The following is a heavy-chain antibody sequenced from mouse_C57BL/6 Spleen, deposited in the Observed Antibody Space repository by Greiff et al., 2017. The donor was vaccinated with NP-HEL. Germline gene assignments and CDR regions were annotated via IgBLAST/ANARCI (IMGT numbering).Heavy chain of an antibody. V-gene: IGHV1-22*01. CDR3: ARSGQHSGDY. Sequence: EVQLQQSGPELVKPGASVKMSCKASGYTFTDYNMHWVKQSHGKSLEWIGYINPNNGGTSYNQKFKGKATLTVNKSSSTADMELRGLPSEDSAVECGARSGQHSGDYWGQGTTLTVSS. CDR2: INPNNGGT. J-gene: IGHJ2*01. CDR1: GYTFTDYN. D-gene: IGHD3-1*01.